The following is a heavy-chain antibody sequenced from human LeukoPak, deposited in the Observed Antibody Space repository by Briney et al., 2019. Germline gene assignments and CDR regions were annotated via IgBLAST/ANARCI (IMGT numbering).Heavy chain of an antibody. CDR1: GYTFTGYY. V-gene: IGHV1-2*02. CDR2: INPHSGVT. Sequence: ASVKVSCKASGYTFTGYYMHWVRQATGQGLEWMGWINPHSGVTNYAQKFQGRVTMTRDTSISTVYMELSRLRSDDTAVYYCAREYRSGNYDCIHWGQGTLVTVSS. CDR3: AREYRSGNYDCIH. J-gene: IGHJ4*02. D-gene: IGHD1-26*01.